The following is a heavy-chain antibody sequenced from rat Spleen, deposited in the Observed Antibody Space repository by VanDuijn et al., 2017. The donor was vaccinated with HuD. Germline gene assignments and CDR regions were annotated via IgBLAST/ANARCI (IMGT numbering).Heavy chain of an antibody. CDR2: VSTSVGST. V-gene: IGHV5-19*01. D-gene: IGHD1-4*01. CDR1: GFIFSNYG. Sequence: EVQLVESGGGLVQPGRSLKLSCAASGFIFSNYGMHWIRQAPTKGLEWVATVSTSVGSTHYRDSVKGRFTISRDDEKSTLYLQMNSLRSEDTATYHCTRDSYKNYFDYWGQGVMVTVSS. J-gene: IGHJ2*01. CDR3: TRDSYKNYFDY.